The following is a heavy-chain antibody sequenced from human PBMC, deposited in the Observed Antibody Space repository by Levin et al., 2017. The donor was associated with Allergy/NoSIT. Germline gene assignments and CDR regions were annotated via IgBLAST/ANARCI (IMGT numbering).Heavy chain of an antibody. CDR2: INHSGST. V-gene: IGHV4-34*01. Sequence: SETLSLTCAVYGGSFSGYYWSWIRQPPGKGLEWIGEINHSGSTNYNPSLKSRVTISVDTSKNQFSLKLSSVTAADTAVYYCASLAVARGLYWYFDLWGRGTLVTVSS. D-gene: IGHD2-21*01. J-gene: IGHJ2*01. CDR1: GGSFSGYY. CDR3: ASLAVARGLYWYFDL.